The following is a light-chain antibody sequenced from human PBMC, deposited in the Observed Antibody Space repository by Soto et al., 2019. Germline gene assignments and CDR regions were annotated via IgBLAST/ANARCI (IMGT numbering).Light chain of an antibody. CDR3: VLYMGSGIPPV. CDR1: SGSVSTNYY. CDR2: STN. J-gene: IGLJ3*02. Sequence: QAVVTQEPSFSVSPGGTVTLTCGLSSGSVSTNYYPSWYQQTPGQGPRTLIYSTNIHSSGVPDRFSGSILGNKAALTITGAQADDESGYFCVLYMGSGIPPVFGGGTKLTVL. V-gene: IGLV8-61*01.